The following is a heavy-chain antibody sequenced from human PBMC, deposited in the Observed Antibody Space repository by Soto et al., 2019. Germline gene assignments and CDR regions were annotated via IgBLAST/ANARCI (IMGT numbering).Heavy chain of an antibody. V-gene: IGHV4-61*01. CDR1: GGSVSSGSYY. Sequence: SETLSLTCTVSGGSVSSGSYYWSWIRQPPGKGLEWIGYIYYSGSTNYNTPPKTRVTITVDTSKNQCSLTLSSVTAEDTAVYYCARDVATGSDYWGQGTLVTVSS. J-gene: IGHJ4*02. CDR3: ARDVATGSDY. CDR2: IYYSGST. D-gene: IGHD5-12*01.